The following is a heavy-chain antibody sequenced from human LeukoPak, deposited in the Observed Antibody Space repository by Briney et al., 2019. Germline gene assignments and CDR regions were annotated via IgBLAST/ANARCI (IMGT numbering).Heavy chain of an antibody. CDR2: INPSGGST. CDR1: GYTFTNYY. J-gene: IGHJ6*02. D-gene: IGHD1-26*01. Sequence: ASVKVSCKASGYTFTNYYIHWVRRAPGQGLEWMGMINPSGGSTNYAQKFQGRVTMTRDTSTSTVYMELSSLRSEDTAIYYCARGGTYYYYGMDVWGQGTTVTVSS. CDR3: ARGGTYYYYGMDV. V-gene: IGHV1-46*01.